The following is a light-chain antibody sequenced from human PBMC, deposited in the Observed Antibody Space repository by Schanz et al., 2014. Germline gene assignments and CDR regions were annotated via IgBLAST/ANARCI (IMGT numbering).Light chain of an antibody. CDR1: QTVSSSY. J-gene: IGKJ1*01. Sequence: ETVLTQSPGALSLSPGERATLSCRASQTVSSSYLAWYQQKPGQAPRLLIYAASNRATGIPARFSGTGFTLTISSLEPEDFAVYYCQQYGSSPWTFGQGTKVEIK. CDR2: AAS. CDR3: QQYGSSPWT. V-gene: IGKV3-20*01.